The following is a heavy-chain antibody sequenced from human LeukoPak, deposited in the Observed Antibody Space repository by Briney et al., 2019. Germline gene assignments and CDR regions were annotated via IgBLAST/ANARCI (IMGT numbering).Heavy chain of an antibody. Sequence: GGSLRLSCAASGFTVSSNYMSWVRQAPGKGLEWVSVIYRDGTIYYADSVKGRFTISRDNSKNTLYLQMSSLRAEDTAVYYCARLTVTYYFDYWGQGTLVTVSS. CDR1: GFTVSSNY. D-gene: IGHD4-17*01. J-gene: IGHJ4*02. CDR3: ARLTVTYYFDY. CDR2: IYRDGTI. V-gene: IGHV3-53*01.